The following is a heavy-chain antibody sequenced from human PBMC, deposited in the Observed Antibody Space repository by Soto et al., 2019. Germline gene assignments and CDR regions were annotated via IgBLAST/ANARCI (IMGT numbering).Heavy chain of an antibody. D-gene: IGHD1-1*01. Sequence: ASVKVSCKASGYTFTSYGISWVRQAPGQGLEWMGWISAYNGNTNYAQKLQGRVTMTTDTSTSTAYMELRSLRSDDTAVYYCARVESFKWGYYYYYMDVWGKGTTVTVSS. CDR1: GYTFTSYG. V-gene: IGHV1-18*01. CDR3: ARVESFKWGYYYYYMDV. J-gene: IGHJ6*03. CDR2: ISAYNGNT.